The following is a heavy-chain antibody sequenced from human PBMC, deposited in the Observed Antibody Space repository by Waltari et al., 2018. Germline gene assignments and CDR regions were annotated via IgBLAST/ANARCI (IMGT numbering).Heavy chain of an antibody. CDR2: IYTSGST. CDR3: ARDNPSYDFWSGYYGRYFDY. Sequence: QVQLQESGPGLVKPSQTLSLTCTVSGGSISSGSYYWRWIRQPAGKGLEWIGRIYTSGSTNYNPSLKSRVTISVDTSKNQFSLKLSSVTAADTAVYYCARDNPSYDFWSGYYGRYFDYWGQGTLVTVSS. D-gene: IGHD3-3*01. CDR1: GGSISSGSYY. V-gene: IGHV4-61*02. J-gene: IGHJ4*02.